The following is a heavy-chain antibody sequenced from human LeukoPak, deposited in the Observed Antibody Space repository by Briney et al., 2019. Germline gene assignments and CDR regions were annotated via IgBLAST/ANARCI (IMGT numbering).Heavy chain of an antibody. J-gene: IGHJ4*02. V-gene: IGHV4-30-4*08. CDR3: ARDHEGKVDY. CDR1: GGSISSGDYY. Sequence: SETLSLTCTVSGGSISSGDYYWNWIRQPPGKGLEWIGYIYYSGSTYYNPSLESRGIISIDTSNNQLSLKLSSVTAADTAVYYCARDHEGKVDYWGQGTLVTVSS. CDR2: IYYSGST.